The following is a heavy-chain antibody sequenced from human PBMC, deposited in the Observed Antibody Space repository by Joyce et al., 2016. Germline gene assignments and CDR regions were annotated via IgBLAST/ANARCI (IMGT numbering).Heavy chain of an antibody. V-gene: IGHV1-2*06. J-gene: IGHJ4*02. CDR3: ARGDLLD. Sequence: QVQVVQSGAEVKKPGASVKVSCRASGYPLTDYSIHWVRQAPGQGLECMGRINPKSGDTNNAQNLQGRVTMTRDTSINTAYMELSSLRSDDTAVYYCARGDLLDWGQGTLVTVSS. D-gene: IGHD2-8*02. CDR2: INPKSGDT. CDR1: GYPLTDYS.